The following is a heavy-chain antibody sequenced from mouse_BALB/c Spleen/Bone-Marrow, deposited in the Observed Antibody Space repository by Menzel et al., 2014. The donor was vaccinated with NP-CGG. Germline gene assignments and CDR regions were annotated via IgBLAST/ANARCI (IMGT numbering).Heavy chain of an antibody. CDR1: GYTFTNYY. J-gene: IGHJ3*01. CDR2: INPSNGGT. CDR3: TTLGRFAY. V-gene: IGHV1S81*02. D-gene: IGHD4-1*01. Sequence: QVQLKESGAELVKPGVSVKLSCKASGYTFTNYYMYWVKQRPGQDLEWIGEINPSNGGTNFNEKFKSKATLTVDKSSSTAYMQLSSLTSEDSAVYYCTTLGRFAYWGQGTLVTASA.